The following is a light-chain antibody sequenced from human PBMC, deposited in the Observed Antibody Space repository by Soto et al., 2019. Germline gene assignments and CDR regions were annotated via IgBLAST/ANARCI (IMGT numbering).Light chain of an antibody. J-gene: IGKJ1*01. V-gene: IGKV1-5*03. CDR1: QSISSC. Sequence: DIQMNQSPSTLSASVGDRVTITCRAIQSISSCLAWYQQNPGKAHKLLIYKAYSLESGVPSRFSGSGSGTEFTLTISSLQPDDFATYYCQQYNSYPRTFGQGTKV. CDR2: KAY. CDR3: QQYNSYPRT.